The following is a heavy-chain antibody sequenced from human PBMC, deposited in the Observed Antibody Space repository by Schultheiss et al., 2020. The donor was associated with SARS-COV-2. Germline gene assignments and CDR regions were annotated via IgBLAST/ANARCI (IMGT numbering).Heavy chain of an antibody. V-gene: IGHV4-61*10. J-gene: IGHJ4*02. CDR1: GGSISSSSYY. D-gene: IGHD3-10*01. Sequence: SETLSLTCTVSGGSISSSSYYWSWIRQPAGKGLEWIGYIYYSGSTNYNPSLKSRVTISVDTSKNQFSLKLSSVTAADTAVYYCARARLWFGELHYDYWGQGTLVTVSS. CDR3: ARARLWFGELHYDY. CDR2: IYYSGST.